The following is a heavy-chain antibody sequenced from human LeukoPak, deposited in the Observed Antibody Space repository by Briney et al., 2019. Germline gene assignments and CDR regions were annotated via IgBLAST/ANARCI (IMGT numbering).Heavy chain of an antibody. CDR3: VRHARDGYNHVEY. Sequence: SETLSLTCTVSGGSISSSSYYWGWIRQPPGKGLEWIGYIYQSGSTSYNPSLQSRVTISIDKSKNQFSLKLSSVTAADTAVYYCVRHARDGYNHVEYWGQGALVTVSS. V-gene: IGHV4-39*07. J-gene: IGHJ4*02. D-gene: IGHD5-24*01. CDR2: IYQSGST. CDR1: GGSISSSSYY.